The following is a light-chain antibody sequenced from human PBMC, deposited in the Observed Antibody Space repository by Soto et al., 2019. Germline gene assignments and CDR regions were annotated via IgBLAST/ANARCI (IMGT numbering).Light chain of an antibody. Sequence: EIVLTQSPATLSLSPGERATLSCRASQSVGRNLGWYQQKPVQSPRLLIYDASNSATGIPARFSGSGSGTDFTRSISTLEPEDFAVYYCQQRNYPLTFGGGTKVEI. V-gene: IGKV3-11*01. J-gene: IGKJ4*01. CDR2: DAS. CDR1: QSVGRN. CDR3: QQRNYPLT.